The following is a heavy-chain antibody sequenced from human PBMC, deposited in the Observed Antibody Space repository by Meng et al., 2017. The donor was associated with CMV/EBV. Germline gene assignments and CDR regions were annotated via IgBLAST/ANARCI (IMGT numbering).Heavy chain of an antibody. CDR2: ITYDGSSK. D-gene: IGHD3-16*01. J-gene: IGHJ4*02. Sequence: SGFTFQSYGMNWVRQAPGKGLEWVARITYDGSSKDYVDAVKGRFTISRDDSKNTLFLQMNSLTVEDTAIYYCAKDFFRFGAGGRDYWGQGTLVTVSS. CDR3: AKDFFRFGAGGRDY. V-gene: IGHV3-30*18. CDR1: GFTFQSYG.